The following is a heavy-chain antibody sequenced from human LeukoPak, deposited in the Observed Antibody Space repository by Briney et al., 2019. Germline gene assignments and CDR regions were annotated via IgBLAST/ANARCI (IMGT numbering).Heavy chain of an antibody. Sequence: PSETLSLTCTVSGGSISNFYWSWIRQPAGKGLEWIGRIYTSGSTNYNPSLKSRVTISVDTSKNQFSLKLSSVTAADTAVYYCASSNSWYQNWFDPWGQGTLVTVSS. CDR2: IYTSGST. V-gene: IGHV4-4*07. J-gene: IGHJ5*02. CDR1: GGSISNFY. CDR3: ASSNSWYQNWFDP. D-gene: IGHD6-13*01.